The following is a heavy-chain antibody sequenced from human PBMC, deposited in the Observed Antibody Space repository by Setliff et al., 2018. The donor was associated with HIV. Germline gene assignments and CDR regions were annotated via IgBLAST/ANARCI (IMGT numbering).Heavy chain of an antibody. J-gene: IGHJ4*02. Sequence: SETLSLTCTVSGGSISSGTYFWSWIRQPAGKGLEWIGHIHTSGNANYNPSLNSRVTISVDTSKNHFSLKLSSVTAADTAVYYCARSLLPSITVAGTIGYWGQGSLVTVPS. CDR3: ARSLLPSITVAGTIGY. CDR2: IHTSGNA. CDR1: GGSISSGTYF. D-gene: IGHD6-19*01. V-gene: IGHV4-61*09.